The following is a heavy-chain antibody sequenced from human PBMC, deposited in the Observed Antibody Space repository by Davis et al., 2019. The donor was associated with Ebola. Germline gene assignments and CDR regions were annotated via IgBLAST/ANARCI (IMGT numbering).Heavy chain of an antibody. CDR1: GFTFSSYA. V-gene: IGHV3-23*01. CDR2: ISGSGAST. J-gene: IGHJ4*02. D-gene: IGHD3-10*01. Sequence: GGSLRLSCAASGFTFSSYAMSWVRQAPGKGLQWVSAISGSGASTYYANSVRGRFTISRDNSKNIVYLQMKSLRAEDTAIYYCAKDPDPGRYYYGSGSFSLGDWGQGSLVTVSS. CDR3: AKDPDPGRYYYGSGSFSLGD.